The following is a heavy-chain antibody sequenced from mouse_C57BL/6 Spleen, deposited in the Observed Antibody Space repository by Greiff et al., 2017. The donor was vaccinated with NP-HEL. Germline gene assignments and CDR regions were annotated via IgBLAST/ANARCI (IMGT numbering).Heavy chain of an antibody. D-gene: IGHD4-1*01. Sequence: EVKLMESGEGLVKPGGSLKLSCAASGFTFSSYAMSWVRQTPEKRLEWVAYISSGGDYIYYADTVKGRFTISRDNARNTLYLQMSSLKSEDTAMYYCTREGGLGQGYFDYWGQGTTLTVSS. CDR2: ISSGGDYI. J-gene: IGHJ2*01. CDR3: TREGGLGQGYFDY. V-gene: IGHV5-9-1*02. CDR1: GFTFSSYA.